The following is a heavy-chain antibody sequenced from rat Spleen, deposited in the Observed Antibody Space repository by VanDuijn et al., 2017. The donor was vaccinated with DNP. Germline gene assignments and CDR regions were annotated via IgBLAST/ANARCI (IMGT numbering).Heavy chain of an antibody. CDR1: GFTFRDYN. Sequence: EVQLVESGGGLVQPGGSLKLSCEVSGFTFRDYNMAWVRQAPKKGLEWVTTILYDGSNTYYRDSVKGRFIISRDNARGTLYLQMDSLRSEDTATYYCATGGAYFDYWGQGVMVTVSS. D-gene: IGHD4-3*01. CDR2: ILYDGSNT. CDR3: ATGGAYFDY. V-gene: IGHV5-7*01. J-gene: IGHJ2*01.